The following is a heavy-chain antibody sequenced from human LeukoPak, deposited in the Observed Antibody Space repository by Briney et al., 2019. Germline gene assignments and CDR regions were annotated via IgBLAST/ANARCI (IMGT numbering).Heavy chain of an antibody. CDR3: ARGHDYGDRLDYFAY. J-gene: IGHJ4*02. D-gene: IGHD4-17*01. CDR1: GFTFSRHW. V-gene: IGHV3-7*01. Sequence: PGGSLSLSCGPSGFTFSRHWMGWVRQAPGKGRGWVASIKQEGSQYYVDSVKGRVIISRHNAKNSLSLQMNSLRVEVTAGYYCARGHDYGDRLDYFAYWGQGTLVTVSS. CDR2: IKQEGSQ.